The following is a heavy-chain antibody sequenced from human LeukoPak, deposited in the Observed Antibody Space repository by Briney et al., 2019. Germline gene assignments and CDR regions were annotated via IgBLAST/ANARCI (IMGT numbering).Heavy chain of an antibody. CDR3: ARDSDYFDY. J-gene: IGHJ4*02. CDR2: IYHSGST. V-gene: IGHV4-38-2*02. CDR1: GGSISSGYY. D-gene: IGHD1-26*01. Sequence: SETLSLTCTVSGGSISSGYYWGWIRQPPGKGLEWIGSIYHSGSTYYNPSLKSRVTISVDTSKNQFSLKLSSVTAADTAIYYCARDSDYFDYWGQGTLVTVSS.